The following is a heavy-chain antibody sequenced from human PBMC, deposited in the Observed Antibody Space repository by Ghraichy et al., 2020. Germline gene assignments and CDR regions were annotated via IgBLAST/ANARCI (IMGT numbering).Heavy chain of an antibody. Sequence: GGSLRLSCAASGFTFSSYAMSWVRQAPGKGLEWVSAISGSGGSTYYADSVKGRFTISRDNSKNTLYLQMNSLRAEDTAVYYCAKTPPHAGYDFWSGYYDGYYFDYWGQGTLVTVSS. D-gene: IGHD3-3*01. CDR2: ISGSGGST. V-gene: IGHV3-23*01. J-gene: IGHJ4*02. CDR1: GFTFSSYA. CDR3: AKTPPHAGYDFWSGYYDGYYFDY.